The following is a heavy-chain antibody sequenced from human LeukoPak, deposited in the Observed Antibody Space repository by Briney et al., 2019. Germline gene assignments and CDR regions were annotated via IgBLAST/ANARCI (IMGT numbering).Heavy chain of an antibody. CDR3: GGSRSGWQHDAFDI. D-gene: IGHD6-19*01. CDR1: GFTFNSYW. V-gene: IGHV3-74*01. J-gene: IGHJ3*02. CDR2: ISSDGSST. Sequence: PGGSLRLSCAASGFTFNSYWMHWVRQAPGKGLVWVSRISSDGSSTSYADSVKGRFTISRDNAKNTVYLQMNRLRAEDTAVYYCGGSRSGWQHDAFDIWGQGTMVIVSS.